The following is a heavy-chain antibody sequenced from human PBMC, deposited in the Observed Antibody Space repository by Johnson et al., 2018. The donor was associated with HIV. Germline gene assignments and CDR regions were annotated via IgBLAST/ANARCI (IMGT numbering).Heavy chain of an antibody. D-gene: IGHD6-13*01. Sequence: QVQLVESGGCVVQPGRSLRLSCAASGFTFSSYGIHWVRQAPGKGLEWVAVIGYDGSDKYYADSVKGRVTISRDNPKNTVYLHMNNLRAEDTAVYYCARDLAYNSRWTGAFDIWGQGTMVTVSS. CDR2: IGYDGSDK. CDR1: GFTFSSYG. J-gene: IGHJ3*02. V-gene: IGHV3-30*03. CDR3: ARDLAYNSRWTGAFDI.